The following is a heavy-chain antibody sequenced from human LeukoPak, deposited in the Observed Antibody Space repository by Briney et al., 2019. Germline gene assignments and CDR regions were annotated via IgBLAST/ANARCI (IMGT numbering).Heavy chain of an antibody. Sequence: PGESLRLSSAASGFTVSRNYMSWVRQAPGKGLEWVSVIYIDGNTYYADSVRGRFTISRDNSKNTVYLQMNSLRAEDTAVYYCARGDGYNFFDSWGQGTLVTVSS. CDR3: ARGDGYNFFDS. CDR1: GFTVSRNY. D-gene: IGHD5-24*01. V-gene: IGHV3-66*01. J-gene: IGHJ4*02. CDR2: IYIDGNT.